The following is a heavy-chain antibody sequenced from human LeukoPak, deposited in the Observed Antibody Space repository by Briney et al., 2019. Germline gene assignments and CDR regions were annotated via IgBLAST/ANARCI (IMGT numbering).Heavy chain of an antibody. D-gene: IGHD2-2*02. CDR3: AKEYCSSTSCYTGWFDP. CDR2: ISNNGGYT. Sequence: PGGSLRLSCAASGFTFSSSAMSWVRQAPGKGLEWVSAISNNGGYTYYADSVQGRFTISRDNSKSTLCLQMNSLRAEDAAVYYCAKEYCSSTSCYTGWFDPWGQGTLVTVSS. V-gene: IGHV3-23*01. J-gene: IGHJ5*02. CDR1: GFTFSSSA.